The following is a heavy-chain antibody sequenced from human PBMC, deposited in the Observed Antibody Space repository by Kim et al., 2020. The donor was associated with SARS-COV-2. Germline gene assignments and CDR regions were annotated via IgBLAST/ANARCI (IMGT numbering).Heavy chain of an antibody. J-gene: IGHJ1*01. V-gene: IGHV3-53*01. Sequence: ADSVKGRFTVSRDTSKNTVYLQMDSLRGDDTAVYYCARAAFRSSWDQYFNQWGQGTLVTVSS. D-gene: IGHD6-13*01. CDR3: ARAAFRSSWDQYFNQ.